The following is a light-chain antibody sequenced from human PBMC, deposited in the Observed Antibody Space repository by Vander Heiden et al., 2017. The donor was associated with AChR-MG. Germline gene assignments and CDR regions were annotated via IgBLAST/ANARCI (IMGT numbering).Light chain of an antibody. Sequence: DIVMSQSPLSLAVSPAQPASVSCRSSQSLLHKNGYHYLDWYLQKPGQSPQLLIYLGSNRASGVPDRFSGSGSGTDFTLKISRVEPEDVGVYYCMEALQSPCTFGQGTKLEIK. J-gene: IGKJ2*02. CDR3: MEALQSPCT. CDR2: LGS. CDR1: QSLLHKNGYHY. V-gene: IGKV2-28*01.